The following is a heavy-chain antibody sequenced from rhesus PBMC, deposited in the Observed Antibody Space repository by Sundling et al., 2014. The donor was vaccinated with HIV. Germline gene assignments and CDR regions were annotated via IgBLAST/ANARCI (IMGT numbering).Heavy chain of an antibody. CDR2: IYGSGGNT. CDR1: GGSFSGYY. V-gene: IGHV4-160*01. Sequence: QVQLQESGPGLVKPSETLSLTCAVSGGSFSGYYWGWIRQPPGKELEWIGSIYGSGGNTYYNPSLKSRVTFSTDTSKNQFSLKLSSVTAADTAVYYCARIYSGFSFDAFDFWGQGLRVTVSS. D-gene: IGHD6-31*01. J-gene: IGHJ3*01. CDR3: ARIYSGFSFDAFDF.